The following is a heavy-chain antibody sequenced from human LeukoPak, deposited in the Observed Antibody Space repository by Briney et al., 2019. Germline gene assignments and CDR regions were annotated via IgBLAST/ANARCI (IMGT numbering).Heavy chain of an antibody. Sequence: PSETLSLTCAVYGGSFSGYYWSWIRQPPGKGLAWIGEINHSGSTNYNPSLKSRVTISVDTSKNQFSLKLSSVTAADTAVYYCASSRGCSSTSCYPPPEHWGQGTLVTVSS. J-gene: IGHJ1*01. V-gene: IGHV4-34*01. CDR2: INHSGST. D-gene: IGHD2-2*01. CDR3: ASSRGCSSTSCYPPPEH. CDR1: GGSFSGYY.